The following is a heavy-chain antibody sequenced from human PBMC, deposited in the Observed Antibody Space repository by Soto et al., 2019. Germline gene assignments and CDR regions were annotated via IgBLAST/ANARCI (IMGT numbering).Heavy chain of an antibody. CDR1: GGSISSYY. CDR2: IYYTGST. CDR3: ARVTSGYRPHFEY. J-gene: IGHJ4*02. D-gene: IGHD3-3*01. Sequence: SETLSLTCTVSGGSISSYYWSWIRQPPGKGLECIGYIYYTGSTNYKPSLKSRATISVDTSKNQFSLKLSSVTAADTAVYYCARVTSGYRPHFEYWGQGTLVTVSS. V-gene: IGHV4-59*01.